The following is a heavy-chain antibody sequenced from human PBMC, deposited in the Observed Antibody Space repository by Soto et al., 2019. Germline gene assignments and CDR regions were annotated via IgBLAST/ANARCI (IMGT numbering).Heavy chain of an antibody. V-gene: IGHV3-49*03. CDR2: IRSKAYGGTT. J-gene: IGHJ3*02. CDR3: TSNDPRMDAFDI. Sequence: GGSLRLSCTASGFTFGDYAMSWFRQAPGKGLEWVGFIRSKAYGGTTEYAASVKGRFTISRDDSKSIAYLQMNSLKTEDTAVYYCTSNDPRMDAFDIWGQGTMVTVSS. CDR1: GFTFGDYA.